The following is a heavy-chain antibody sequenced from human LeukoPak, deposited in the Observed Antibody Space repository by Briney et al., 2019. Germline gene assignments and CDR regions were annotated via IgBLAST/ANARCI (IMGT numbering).Heavy chain of an antibody. CDR1: GFTFSSYA. Sequence: GGSLRLSCAASGFTFSSYAMSWVRQAPGKGLEWVSVISDSGNTYHADSVKGRFTISRDSSKNTLFLQMNRLRPEDAAVYYCAKAPVTTCRGAYCYPFDYWGQGTLVTVSS. CDR2: ISDSGNT. V-gene: IGHV3-23*01. D-gene: IGHD2-21*01. J-gene: IGHJ4*02. CDR3: AKAPVTTCRGAYCYPFDY.